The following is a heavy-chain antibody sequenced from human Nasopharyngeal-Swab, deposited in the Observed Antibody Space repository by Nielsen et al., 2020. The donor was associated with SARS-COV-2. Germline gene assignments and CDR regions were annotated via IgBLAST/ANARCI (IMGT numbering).Heavy chain of an antibody. CDR1: GGSISSSNW. D-gene: IGHD6-19*01. J-gene: IGHJ4*02. V-gene: IGHV4-4*02. CDR3: ARLDAGYSSGWYYFDY. Sequence: SETLSLTCAVSGGSISSSNWWSWVRQPPGKGLEWIGEIYHSGSTNYNPSLKSRVTISVDKSKNQFSLKLSSVTAADTAVYYCARLDAGYSSGWYYFDYWGQGTLVTVSS. CDR2: IYHSGST.